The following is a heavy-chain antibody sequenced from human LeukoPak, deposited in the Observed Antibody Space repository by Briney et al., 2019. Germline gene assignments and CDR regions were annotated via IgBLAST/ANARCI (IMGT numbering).Heavy chain of an antibody. CDR1: EYTFTSYY. CDR3: ARGVEEQQLAYCMNY. J-gene: IGHJ4*02. Sequence: GASVKVSCKASEYTFTSYYMHWVRQAPGQGLEWMGIINPSGGSTSYAQKFQGRVTMTRDTSTSTVYMELSSLRSEDTAVYYCARGVEEQQLAYCMNYWGQGTLVTVSS. CDR2: INPSGGST. D-gene: IGHD6-13*01. V-gene: IGHV1-46*01.